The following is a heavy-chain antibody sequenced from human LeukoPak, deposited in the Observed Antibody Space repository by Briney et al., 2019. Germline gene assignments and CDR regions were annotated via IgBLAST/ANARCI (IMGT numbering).Heavy chain of an antibody. Sequence: GGSLRLSCAASGFSFSRAWMSWVRQAPGKGLEWVSAISGSGGSTYYADSVKGRFTISRDNSKNTLYLQMNSLRAEDTAVYYCAKAGAALGRLDSLTSNWFDPWGQGTLVTVSS. CDR3: AKAGAALGRLDSLTSNWFDP. CDR2: ISGSGGST. D-gene: IGHD6-6*01. V-gene: IGHV3-23*01. CDR1: GFSFSRAW. J-gene: IGHJ5*02.